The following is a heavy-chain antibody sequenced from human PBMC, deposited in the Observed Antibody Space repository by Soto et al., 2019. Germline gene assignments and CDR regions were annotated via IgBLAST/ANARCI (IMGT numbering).Heavy chain of an antibody. Sequence: SETLSLTCAVSGYSISSGYYWGWLRQPPGKGLEWIGSIHHGGSTHYNPSLNSRVTLSIDMTNNHVSLILNSVTAADTAVYYCARVGPWVPYYYDSSPYTFENWFDPWGQGTLVTVSS. D-gene: IGHD3-22*01. CDR3: ARVGPWVPYYYDSSPYTFENWFDP. CDR2: IHHGGST. V-gene: IGHV4-38-2*01. CDR1: GYSISSGYY. J-gene: IGHJ5*02.